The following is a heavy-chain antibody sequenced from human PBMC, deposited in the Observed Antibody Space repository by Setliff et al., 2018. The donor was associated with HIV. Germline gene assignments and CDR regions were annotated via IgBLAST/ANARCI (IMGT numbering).Heavy chain of an antibody. CDR3: ARDRGVYCRSTNCYSPVDAFDI. J-gene: IGHJ3*02. D-gene: IGHD2-2*01. CDR2: ISAYNGNT. V-gene: IGHV1-18*01. Sequence: ASVKVSCKASGYTLTSYGISWVRQAPGQGLEWMGWISAYNGNTNYAQKVQGRVTMTTDTSTSTAYMELRSLRSDDTAVYYCARDRGVYCRSTNCYSPVDAFDIWGQGTMVPSPQ. CDR1: GYTLTSYG.